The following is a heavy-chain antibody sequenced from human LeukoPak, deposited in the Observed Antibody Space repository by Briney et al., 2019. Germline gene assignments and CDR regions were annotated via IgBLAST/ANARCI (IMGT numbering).Heavy chain of an antibody. V-gene: IGHV1-2*02. Sequence: ASVKVSCKASGYTFTGYYMHWVRQAPGQGLEWMGWINPNSGGTNYAQKFQGRVTMTRDTSISTAYMELSRLRSDDTAVYYCARKPGVIAARRGLNNWFDPWGQGTLVTVSS. CDR1: GYTFTGYY. CDR2: INPNSGGT. D-gene: IGHD6-6*01. J-gene: IGHJ5*02. CDR3: ARKPGVIAARRGLNNWFDP.